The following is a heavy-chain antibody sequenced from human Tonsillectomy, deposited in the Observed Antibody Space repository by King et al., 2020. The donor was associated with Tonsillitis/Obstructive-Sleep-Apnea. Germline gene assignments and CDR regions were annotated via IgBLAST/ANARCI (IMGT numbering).Heavy chain of an antibody. Sequence: QLQESGPGLVKPSETLSLACTVSCASISTITYYCAWIRPPPGKGLEWIGTVHYSWTSYYNPTLRRRVTLSVDTSTNQFFLKLSSVTAPDTAIYYCARRPGGDASQSAAFDIWGQGTMVTVSS. CDR1: CASISTITYY. D-gene: IGHD3-10*01. V-gene: IGHV4-39*01. CDR3: ARRPGGDASQSAAFDI. CDR2: VHYSWTS. J-gene: IGHJ3*02.